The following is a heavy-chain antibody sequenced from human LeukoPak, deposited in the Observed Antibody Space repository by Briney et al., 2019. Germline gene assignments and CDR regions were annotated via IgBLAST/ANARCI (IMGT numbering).Heavy chain of an antibody. CDR2: IYSGGST. D-gene: IGHD1/OR15-1a*01. V-gene: IGHV3-53*01. Sequence: GGSLRLSCAASGFTVSSNYMSWVRQAPGKGLEWVSVIYSGGSTYYADSVKGRFTISRDQSKNTLDLQMDSLSADDTAVYYCARVNIWSKYYFDYWGQGILVTVSS. CDR3: ARVNIWSKYYFDY. CDR1: GFTVSSNY. J-gene: IGHJ4*02.